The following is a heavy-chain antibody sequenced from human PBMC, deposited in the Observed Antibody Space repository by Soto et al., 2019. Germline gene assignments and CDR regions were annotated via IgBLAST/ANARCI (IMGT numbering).Heavy chain of an antibody. J-gene: IGHJ6*02. V-gene: IGHV3-33*03. Sequence: HPGVSLRLSCAASGFDFSYHGMHWVRQAPGEGLEWVTVISYDGTAKYYKESVKGRFTTSRDNSKKTLYLQIDSLRVEDTAVYYCAKDEGRFLRNYFNYGIDVWGLGTTVTVSS. CDR3: AKDEGRFLRNYFNYGIDV. CDR2: ISYDGTAK. CDR1: GFDFSYHG. D-gene: IGHD3-3*01.